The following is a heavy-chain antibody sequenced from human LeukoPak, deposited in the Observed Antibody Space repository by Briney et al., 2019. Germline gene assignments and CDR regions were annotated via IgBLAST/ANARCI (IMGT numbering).Heavy chain of an antibody. CDR1: GFTFSSYA. J-gene: IGHJ4*02. D-gene: IGHD2-21*01. CDR2: ISYDGSNK. V-gene: IGHV3-30-3*01. CDR3: ARGKLIGEHGFDY. Sequence: GGSLRLSCAASGFTFSSYAMHWVRQAPGKGLEWVAVISYDGSNKYYADSVKGRFTISRDNSKNTLYLQMNSLRAEDTAVYYCARGKLIGEHGFDYLGQGTLVTVSS.